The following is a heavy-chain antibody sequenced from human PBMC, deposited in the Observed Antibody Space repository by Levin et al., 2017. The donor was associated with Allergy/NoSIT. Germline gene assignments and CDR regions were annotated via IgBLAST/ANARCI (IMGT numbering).Heavy chain of an antibody. J-gene: IGHJ6*02. CDR3: ARLSYAYGSGSYYNNPYYYYGMDV. CDR1: GYSFTSYW. V-gene: IGHV5-51*01. CDR2: IYPGDSDT. D-gene: IGHD3-10*01. Sequence: GESLKISCKGSGYSFTSYWIGWVRQMPGKGLEWMGIIYPGDSDTRYSPSFQGQVTISADKSISTAYLQWSSLKASDTAMYYCARLSYAYGSGSYYNNPYYYYGMDVWGQGTTVTVSS.